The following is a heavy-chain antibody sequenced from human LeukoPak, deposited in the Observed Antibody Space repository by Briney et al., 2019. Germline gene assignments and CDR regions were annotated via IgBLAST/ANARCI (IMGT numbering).Heavy chain of an antibody. CDR2: INSNSGET. CDR3: AREPHYDLLTGYALGYLDL. D-gene: IGHD3-9*01. CDR1: GYTFTGYY. J-gene: IGHJ2*01. V-gene: IGHV1-2*02. Sequence: ASVKVSCKASGYTFTGYYMHWVRQAPGQGLEWMGWINSNSGETNYAQKFQGRVTMTRDTSISTAYMELSRLRSDDTAVYYCAREPHYDLLTGYALGYLDLWGRGTLLTVSS.